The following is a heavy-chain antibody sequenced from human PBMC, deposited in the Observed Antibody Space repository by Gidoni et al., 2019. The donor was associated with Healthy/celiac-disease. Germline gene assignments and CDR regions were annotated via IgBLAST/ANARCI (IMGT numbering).Heavy chain of an antibody. CDR3: ASIAVAGLDY. J-gene: IGHJ4*02. CDR1: GFTFISYG. V-gene: IGHV3-33*01. CDR2: IRYDVSNK. D-gene: IGHD6-19*01. Sequence: QVQLVESGGGVVQPGRSLRLSCAASGFTFISYGMHGVRQAPGKGLEWVAVIRYDVSNKYYADSVKGRFTISRDNSKNTLYLQMNSLRAEDTAVYYCASIAVAGLDYWGQGTLVTVSS.